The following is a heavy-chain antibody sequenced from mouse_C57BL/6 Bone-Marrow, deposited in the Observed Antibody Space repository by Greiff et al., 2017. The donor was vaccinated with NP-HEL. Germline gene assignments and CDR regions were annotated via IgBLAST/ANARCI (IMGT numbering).Heavy chain of an antibody. CDR3: ARHYYGSSYFDY. CDR2: ISSGGSYT. Sequence: EVQLVESGGDLVKPGGSLKLSCAASGFTFSSYGMSWVRQTPDKRLEWVATISSGGSYTYYPDSVKGRFTISRDNAKNTRYLQMSSLKSEDTAMYYCARHYYGSSYFDYWGQGTTLTVSS. V-gene: IGHV5-6*01. J-gene: IGHJ2*01. CDR1: GFTFSSYG. D-gene: IGHD1-1*01.